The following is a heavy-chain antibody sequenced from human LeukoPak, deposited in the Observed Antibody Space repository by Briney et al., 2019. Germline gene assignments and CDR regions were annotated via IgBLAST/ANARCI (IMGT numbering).Heavy chain of an antibody. CDR1: GGSISSYY. CDR2: IYYSGNT. Sequence: SETLSLTCTVSGGSISSYYWSWIRQPPGKGLEWIGYIYYSGNTNYNPSLKSRVTISVDTSKNQFSLKLSSVTAADTAVYYCARGRPWYSSGWYQIGGSEYFQHWGQGTLVTVSS. J-gene: IGHJ1*01. D-gene: IGHD6-19*01. CDR3: ARGRPWYSSGWYQIGGSEYFQH. V-gene: IGHV4-59*12.